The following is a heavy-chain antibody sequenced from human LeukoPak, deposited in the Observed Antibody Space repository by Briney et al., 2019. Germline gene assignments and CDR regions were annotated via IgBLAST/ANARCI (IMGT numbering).Heavy chain of an antibody. J-gene: IGHJ4*02. CDR3: ARRGRSTVMAFFY. CDR1: VYTFIDSY. D-gene: IGHD2-8*01. Sequence: ASVKVSCKASVYTFIDSYIHWVRPAPGQGPEWMGWINPNSGDTNTAQELQGRATMSRDTSISTAYMELSSLRFDDTAMYYCARRGRSTVMAFFYWGQGTLVTVSS. CDR2: INPNSGDT. V-gene: IGHV1-2*02.